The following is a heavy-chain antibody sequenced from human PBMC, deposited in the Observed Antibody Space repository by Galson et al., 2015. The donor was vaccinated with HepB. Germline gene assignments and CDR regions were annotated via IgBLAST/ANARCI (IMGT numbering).Heavy chain of an antibody. CDR1: GFTFSGSA. CDR3: ARDGTSGWPIDY. D-gene: IGHD6-19*01. V-gene: IGHV3-21*01. J-gene: IGHJ4*02. CDR2: ISSSSSYI. Sequence: SQRLSCAASGFTFSGSAMHWVRQASGKGLEWVSSISSSSSYIYYADSVKGRFTISRDNAKNSLYLQMNSLRAEDTAVYYCARDGTSGWPIDYWGQGTLVTVSS.